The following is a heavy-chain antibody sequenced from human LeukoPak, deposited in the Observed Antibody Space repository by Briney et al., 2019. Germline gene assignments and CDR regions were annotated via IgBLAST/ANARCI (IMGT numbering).Heavy chain of an antibody. V-gene: IGHV4-34*01. J-gene: IGHJ6*03. CDR3: ARESSSSRYFMDV. CDR2: INHSGST. Sequence: PSETLSLTCAVYGGSFSGYYWSWIRQPPGKGLELIGEINHSGSTKYNPSLKSRVTISIDASKNRFSLKLSSVTAADTAVYYCARESSSSRYFMDVWGRGTTVTVSS. D-gene: IGHD6-6*01. CDR1: GGSFSGYY.